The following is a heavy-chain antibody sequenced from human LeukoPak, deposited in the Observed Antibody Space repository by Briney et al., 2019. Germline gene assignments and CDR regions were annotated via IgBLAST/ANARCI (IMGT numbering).Heavy chain of an antibody. CDR1: GFTVSSNY. CDR2: IYSGGST. V-gene: IGHV3-66*02. D-gene: IGHD3-10*01. Sequence: GGSLRLSCAVSGFTVSSNYMSWVRQAPGKGLEWVSVIYSGGSTYHADSVKGRFTISRDNSKDTLYLQMNSLRAEDTAVYYCARDAVPLLVRGVLGTYYFDYWGQGPLVTVSS. J-gene: IGHJ4*02. CDR3: ARDAVPLLVRGVLGTYYFDY.